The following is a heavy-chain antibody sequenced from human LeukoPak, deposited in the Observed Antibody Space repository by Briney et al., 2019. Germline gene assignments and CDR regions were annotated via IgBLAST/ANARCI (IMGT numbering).Heavy chain of an antibody. CDR1: GFTFSSYG. CDR2: ISYDGSNK. Sequence: GGSLRLSCAASGFTFSSYGMHWVRQAPGKGLEWVAVISYDGSNKYYADSVKGRFTISRDNSKNTLYLQMNSLRAEDTAVYYCAKDLDWDSSRHLDYWGQGTLVTVSS. CDR3: AKDLDWDSSRHLDY. J-gene: IGHJ4*02. D-gene: IGHD6-13*01. V-gene: IGHV3-30*18.